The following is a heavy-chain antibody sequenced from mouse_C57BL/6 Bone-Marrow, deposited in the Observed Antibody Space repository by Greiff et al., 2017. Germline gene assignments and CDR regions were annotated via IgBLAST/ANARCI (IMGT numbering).Heavy chain of an antibody. V-gene: IGHV1-22*01. D-gene: IGHD2-3*01. CDR1: GYTFTDYN. Sequence: VQLQQSGPELVKPGASVKMSCKASGYTFTDYNMHWVKQSHGQSLEWIGYINPNNGGTSYNQKFKGKATLTVNKSSSTAYMELRSLTSEDAAVYYCARRLLLTWFAYWGQGTLVTVSA. CDR2: INPNNGGT. J-gene: IGHJ3*01. CDR3: ARRLLLTWFAY.